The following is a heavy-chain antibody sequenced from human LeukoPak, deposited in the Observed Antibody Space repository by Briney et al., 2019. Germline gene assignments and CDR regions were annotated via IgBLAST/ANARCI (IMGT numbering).Heavy chain of an antibody. Sequence: SETLSLTCTVSGGSISSSSYYWGWIRQPPGKGLEWIGSIYYSGSTYYNPSLKSRVTISVDTSKNQFSLKLSSVTAADTAVYYCARGRGGNLDYWGQGTLVTVSS. J-gene: IGHJ4*02. CDR1: GGSISSSSYY. CDR2: IYYSGST. V-gene: IGHV4-39*07. CDR3: ARGRGGNLDY. D-gene: IGHD2-15*01.